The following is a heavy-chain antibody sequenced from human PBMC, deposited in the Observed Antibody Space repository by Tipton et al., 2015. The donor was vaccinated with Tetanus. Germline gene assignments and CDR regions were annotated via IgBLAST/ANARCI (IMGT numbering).Heavy chain of an antibody. CDR3: VNFATS. Sequence: QVQLVQSGGGVVQPGRSLRLSCAASGFTFSTNAMHRVRQAPGKGLGWVAAIWNDGSYKYYADSVKGRFTVSRDNSKNTLYLEMNSLRAEDTAVYYCVNFATSWGQGTLVTVSS. CDR2: IWNDGSYK. V-gene: IGHV3-33*06. CDR1: GFTFSTNA. J-gene: IGHJ5*02.